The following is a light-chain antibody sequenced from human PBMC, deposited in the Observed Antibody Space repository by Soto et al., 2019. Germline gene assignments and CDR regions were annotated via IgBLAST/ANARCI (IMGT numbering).Light chain of an antibody. CDR1: QSVSSD. V-gene: IGKV3-11*01. Sequence: EIVLTQSPATLSLSPGERATLSCRASQSVSSDLAWYQQKPGQAPRLLIYDASNRATGIPARFSGSGSGTDFTLTISSLEAEDSAVYYCQQRHMWPITFGQGTRLEIK. CDR2: DAS. J-gene: IGKJ5*01. CDR3: QQRHMWPIT.